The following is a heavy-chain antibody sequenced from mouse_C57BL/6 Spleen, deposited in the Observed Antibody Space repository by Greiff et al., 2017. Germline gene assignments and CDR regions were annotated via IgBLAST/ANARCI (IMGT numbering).Heavy chain of an antibody. Sequence: EVMLVESGGGLVKPGGSLKLSCAASGFTFSSYAMSWVRQTPEKRLEWVATISDGGSYTYYPDNVKGRFTISRDNAKNNLYLQMSHLKSEDAAMYYCARGPHYYGSSPYYAMDYWGQGTSVTVSS. CDR3: ARGPHYYGSSPYYAMDY. D-gene: IGHD1-1*01. CDR2: ISDGGSYT. V-gene: IGHV5-4*03. CDR1: GFTFSSYA. J-gene: IGHJ4*01.